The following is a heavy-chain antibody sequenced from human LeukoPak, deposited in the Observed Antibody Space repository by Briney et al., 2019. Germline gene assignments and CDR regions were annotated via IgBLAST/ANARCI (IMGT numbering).Heavy chain of an antibody. V-gene: IGHV3-48*03. D-gene: IGHD5-24*01. Sequence: GGSLRLSCAASGFTFSSYEMNWVRQVPGKGLEWVSYINSGGSTIYYADSVKGRFTISRDNAKNSLYLQMNSLRAEDTAVYYCARGGYISYWGQGTLVTVSS. CDR2: INSGGSTI. CDR3: ARGGYISY. J-gene: IGHJ4*02. CDR1: GFTFSSYE.